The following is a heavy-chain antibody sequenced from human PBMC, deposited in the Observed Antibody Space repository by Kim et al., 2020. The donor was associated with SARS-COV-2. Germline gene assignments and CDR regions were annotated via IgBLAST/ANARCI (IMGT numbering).Heavy chain of an antibody. CDR2: IYNSGST. V-gene: IGHV4-4*02. Sequence: SETLSLTCAVSGGSISSNNWWSLVHPPRERRVWWIGVIYNSGSTNYNPSLKRRVTISVDNTKNQFCLQLSSVTAADTAVYYCASIDYVDYVAYFDYWGQGTLVTVSS. CDR1: GGSISSNNW. CDR3: ASIDYVDYVAYFDY. J-gene: IGHJ4*02. D-gene: IGHD4-17*01.